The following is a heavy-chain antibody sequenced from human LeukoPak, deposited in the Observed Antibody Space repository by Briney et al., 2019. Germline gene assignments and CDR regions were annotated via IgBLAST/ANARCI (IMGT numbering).Heavy chain of an antibody. J-gene: IGHJ4*02. D-gene: IGHD3-9*01. CDR3: AKNHYDILTGHDY. Sequence: GGSLRLSCAASGFTLSSYSMNWVRQAPGKGLEWVSSISSSSSYIHYTDSVKGRFTISRDNTKKSLYLQMNSLRAKDTAVYYCAKNHYDILTGHDYWGQGTLVTVSS. V-gene: IGHV3-21*04. CDR2: ISSSSSYI. CDR1: GFTLSSYS.